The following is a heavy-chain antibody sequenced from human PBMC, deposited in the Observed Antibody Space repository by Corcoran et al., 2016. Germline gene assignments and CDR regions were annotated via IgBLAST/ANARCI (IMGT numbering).Heavy chain of an antibody. CDR1: GFTFSSYS. V-gene: IGHV3-21*01. CDR3: ARGGGQWRGMDV. Sequence: EVQLVESGGGLVKPGGSLRLSCAASGFTFSSYSMNWVRQAPGKGLEWVSSISSSSSYIYYADSVKGRFTISRDNAKNSLYLQMNSLRAEDTAVYYCARGGGQWRGMDVWGQGTTVTVSS. CDR2: ISSSSSYI. J-gene: IGHJ6*02. D-gene: IGHD6-19*01.